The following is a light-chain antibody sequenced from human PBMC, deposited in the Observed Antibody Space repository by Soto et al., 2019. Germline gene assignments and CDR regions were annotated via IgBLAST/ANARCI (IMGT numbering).Light chain of an antibody. CDR3: QQLNSYPLT. CDR2: KAS. Sequence: DIQMTQSPSTLSASVGDRVTITCRASQNIRNWLAWYQQKPGKAPKLLIYKASTLKSGVPSRFSGSGSGTEFTLTISSLQPEDFATYYCQQLNSYPLTFGGGTKVDIK. J-gene: IGKJ4*01. V-gene: IGKV1-5*03. CDR1: QNIRNW.